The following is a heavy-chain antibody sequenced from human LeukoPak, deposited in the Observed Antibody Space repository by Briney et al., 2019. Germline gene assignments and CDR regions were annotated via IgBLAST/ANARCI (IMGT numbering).Heavy chain of an antibody. J-gene: IGHJ3*02. Sequence: PGGSLRLSCVGSGFSFRSHWVNWVRQSPGKGLEWVANIKPDGSDKHYVDSARGRFTVSRDNAKNSAFLQMNSLRAEDTAIYYCATISAQTFDIWGQGTLVSVSS. D-gene: IGHD5-24*01. CDR1: GFSFRSHW. V-gene: IGHV3-7*01. CDR3: ATISAQTFDI. CDR2: IKPDGSDK.